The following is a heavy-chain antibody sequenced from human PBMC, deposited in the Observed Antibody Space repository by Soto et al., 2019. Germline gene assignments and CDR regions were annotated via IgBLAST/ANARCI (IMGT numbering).Heavy chain of an antibody. V-gene: IGHV3-23*01. CDR1: GFTFSSYA. CDR2: ISGSGGST. CDR3: AKIYYDSSGYYPAEYFQH. J-gene: IGHJ1*01. Sequence: PGGSLRLSCAASGFTFSSYAMSWVRQAPGKGLEWVSAISGSGGSTYYADSVKGRFTISRDNSKNTLYLQMNSLRAEDTAVYYCAKIYYDSSGYYPAEYFQHWGQGTLVTVSS. D-gene: IGHD3-22*01.